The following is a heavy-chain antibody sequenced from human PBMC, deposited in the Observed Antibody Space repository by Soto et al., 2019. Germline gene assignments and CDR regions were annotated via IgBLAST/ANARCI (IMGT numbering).Heavy chain of an antibody. V-gene: IGHV3-23*01. CDR2: IGASGDIT. CDR1: GFSFTNFA. J-gene: IGHJ4*02. Sequence: GGSLRLSCAASGFSFTNFAMSWVRQAPGKGLEWVAGIGASGDITWYADSVKGRLSISRDNSKNTLYLQLNSLRFEDTAVYYCARDDFTDRGDDYFDYWGPGTLVTVSS. CDR3: ARDDFTDRGDDYFDY. D-gene: IGHD2-21*02.